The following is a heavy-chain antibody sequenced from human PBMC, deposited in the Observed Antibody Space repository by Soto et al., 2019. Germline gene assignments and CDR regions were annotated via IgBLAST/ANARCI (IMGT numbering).Heavy chain of an antibody. D-gene: IGHD6-19*01. J-gene: IGHJ4*02. Sequence: GGALRLSCAASGFTFSSYGMHWVRQAPGKGLEWVAVIWNDGSNKYYADSVKGRFTISRDNSKNTLYLQLNSLRAEDTAVYYCASDSESSGWYWFDYCGPGPLVTVSS. V-gene: IGHV3-33*01. CDR3: ASDSESSGWYWFDY. CDR1: GFTFSSYG. CDR2: IWNDGSNK.